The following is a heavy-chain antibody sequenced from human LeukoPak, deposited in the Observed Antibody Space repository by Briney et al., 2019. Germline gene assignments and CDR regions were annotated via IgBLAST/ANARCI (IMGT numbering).Heavy chain of an antibody. CDR3: ARVTARRIAVAGYYYMDV. V-gene: IGHV1-18*01. CDR2: ISAYNGNT. J-gene: IGHJ6*03. Sequence: ASVKVSCKASGYTFTSYGISWVRQAPGQGLEWMGWISAYNGNTNYAQKLQGRVTMTTDTSTSTAYMELRSLRSDDTAVYYCARVTARRIAVAGYYYMDVWGKGTTVTVSS. D-gene: IGHD6-19*01. CDR1: GYTFTSYG.